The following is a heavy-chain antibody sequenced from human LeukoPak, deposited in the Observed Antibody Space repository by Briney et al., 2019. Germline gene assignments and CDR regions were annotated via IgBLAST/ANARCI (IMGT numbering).Heavy chain of an antibody. V-gene: IGHV3-13*01. CDR2: IGTAGDT. CDR1: GFTFSSYD. D-gene: IGHD6-13*01. J-gene: IGHJ4*02. CDR3: ARAKAAAGTYYFDY. Sequence: GGSLRLSCAASGFTFSSYDTRWVRQATGKGLEWVSAIGTAGDTYYPGSVKGRFTISRENAKNSLYLQMNSLRAEDTAVYYCARAKAAAGTYYFDYWGQGTLVTVSS.